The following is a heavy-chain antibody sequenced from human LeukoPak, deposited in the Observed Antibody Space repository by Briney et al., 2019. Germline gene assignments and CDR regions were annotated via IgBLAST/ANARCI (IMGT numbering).Heavy chain of an antibody. Sequence: GGSLRLSCAVSGFTFSSYGIHWVRQAPGKGLEWVTFISHDGTKNYYADSVKGRFTVSRDNSKNTLYLQMDSLRADDTAVYYCAKDSSTWGNRYFDYWGQGTLVTVSS. CDR2: ISHDGTKN. J-gene: IGHJ4*02. D-gene: IGHD2-2*01. CDR1: GFTFSSYG. CDR3: AKDSSTWGNRYFDY. V-gene: IGHV3-30*18.